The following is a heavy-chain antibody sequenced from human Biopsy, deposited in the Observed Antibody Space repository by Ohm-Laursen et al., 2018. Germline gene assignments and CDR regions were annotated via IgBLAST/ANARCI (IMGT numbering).Heavy chain of an antibody. CDR3: GNEVQGRDY. Sequence: TLSLTCAVFGKTFSDYQWSWIRQPPGKGLEWIGQINQAGTTNYNPTLKSRVSISADASKHEFSLSLTYVTAADTAVYLCGNEVQGRDYWGLGAQVTVSS. CDR1: GKTFSDYQ. J-gene: IGHJ4*02. CDR2: INQAGTT. V-gene: IGHV4-34*08. D-gene: IGHD2-15*01.